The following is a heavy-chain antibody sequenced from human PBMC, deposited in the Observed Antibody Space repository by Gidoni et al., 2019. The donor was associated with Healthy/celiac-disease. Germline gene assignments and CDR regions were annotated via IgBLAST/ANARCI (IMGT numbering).Heavy chain of an antibody. CDR2: LNHSGST. J-gene: IGHJ6*03. V-gene: IGHV4-34*01. CDR3: AREGYDFWSGYYAYYYMDV. CDR1: GGSFSGYY. D-gene: IGHD3-3*01. Sequence: QVQLQQWGAGLLKPSETLSLTCAVYGGSFSGYYWSWIRQPPGKGLEWIGELNHSGSTNYNPSLKSRVTISVDTSKNQFSLKLSSVTAADTAVYYCAREGYDFWSGYYAYYYMDVWGKGTTVTVSS.